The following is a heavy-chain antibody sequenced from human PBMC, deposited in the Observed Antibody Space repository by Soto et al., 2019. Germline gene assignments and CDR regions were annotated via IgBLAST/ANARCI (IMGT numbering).Heavy chain of an antibody. CDR2: MIPIVGTT. V-gene: IGHV1-69*01. CDR1: GGTFSSYA. CDR3: ARDGANYYASRTYYRLGIYYYGMDA. Sequence: QVQLVQSGAEVKKPGSSVKVSCKASGGTFSSYAISWVRQAPGQGLEWVGGMIPIVGTTKYAQKFQGRVTITAPEPRSPAYMERTSLRSEETAEHYYARDGANYYASRTYYRLGIYYYGMDAWGQGTKVTVS. D-gene: IGHD3-10*01. J-gene: IGHJ6*02.